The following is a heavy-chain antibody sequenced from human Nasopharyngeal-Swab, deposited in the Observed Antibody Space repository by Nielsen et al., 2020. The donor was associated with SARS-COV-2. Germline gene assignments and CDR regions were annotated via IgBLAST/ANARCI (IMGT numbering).Heavy chain of an antibody. Sequence: GESLKISCAAPGFTFSSYEMNWVRQAPGKGLEWVSYISSSGSTIYYADSVKGRFTISRDNAKNSLYLQMNSLRAEDTAVYYCARSIGKDGFDYWGQGTLVTVSS. J-gene: IGHJ4*02. CDR2: ISSSGSTI. CDR1: GFTFSSYE. CDR3: ARSIGKDGFDY. D-gene: IGHD1-1*01. V-gene: IGHV3-48*03.